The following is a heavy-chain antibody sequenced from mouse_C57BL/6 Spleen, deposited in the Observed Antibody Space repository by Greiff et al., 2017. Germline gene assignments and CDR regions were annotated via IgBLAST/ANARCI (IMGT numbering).Heavy chain of an antibody. CDR2: ISYDGSN. D-gene: IGHD5-5*01. CDR1: GYSITSGYY. V-gene: IGHV3-6*01. J-gene: IGHJ3*01. Sequence: EVQLVESGPGLVKPSQSLSLTCSVTGYSITSGYYWNWIRQFPGNKLEWMGYISYDGSNNYNPSLKNRISITRDTSKNQFFLKLNSVTTEDTATYYCARGYGDYPFAYWGQGTLVTVSA. CDR3: ARGYGDYPFAY.